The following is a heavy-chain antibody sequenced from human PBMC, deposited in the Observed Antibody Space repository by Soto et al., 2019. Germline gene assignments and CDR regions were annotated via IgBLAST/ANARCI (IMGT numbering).Heavy chain of an antibody. D-gene: IGHD3-10*02. CDR3: ARERMFRENNHNYMDV. V-gene: IGHV3-33*01. CDR2: IWSDGSNE. J-gene: IGHJ6*03. Sequence: QVQLVESGGGVVQPGGSLRLSCAASEFTFSRHGMHWVRQAPGKGLQWVGVIWSDGSNERYADSVKGRFTISRDNSKNTLYLQMNSLRAEDTAVYYCARERMFRENNHNYMDVWGTGITVTVSS. CDR1: EFTFSRHG.